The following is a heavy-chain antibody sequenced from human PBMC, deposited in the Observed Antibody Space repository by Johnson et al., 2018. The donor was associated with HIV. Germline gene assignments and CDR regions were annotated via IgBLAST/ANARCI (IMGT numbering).Heavy chain of an antibody. Sequence: VQLVETGGGLIQPGGSLRLSCAASGFTVSSHYMNWVRQAPGKGLEWVSIVYSGGSTYYADSVKGRFTISRDNSKNTLYLQMNTLRAEDTAVYYCARDLPYYYDSINKNGAFDIWGQGTVVTVS. CDR3: ARDLPYYYDSINKNGAFDI. CDR2: VYSGGST. CDR1: GFTVSSHY. V-gene: IGHV3-53*02. D-gene: IGHD3-22*01. J-gene: IGHJ3*02.